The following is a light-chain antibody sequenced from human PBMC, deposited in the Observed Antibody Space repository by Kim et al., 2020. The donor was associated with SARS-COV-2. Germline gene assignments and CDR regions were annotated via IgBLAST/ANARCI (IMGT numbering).Light chain of an antibody. V-gene: IGKV1-5*03. CDR2: QTS. CDR3: QQYNSYPIT. J-gene: IGKJ5*01. Sequence: ASVGDRVTITCRASQSFSSWLAWYQQKPGKAPKLLIYQTSSVQSGVPSRFSGSGSGTEFTLTINSLQPDDFATYYCQQYNSYPITFGQGTRLEIK. CDR1: QSFSSW.